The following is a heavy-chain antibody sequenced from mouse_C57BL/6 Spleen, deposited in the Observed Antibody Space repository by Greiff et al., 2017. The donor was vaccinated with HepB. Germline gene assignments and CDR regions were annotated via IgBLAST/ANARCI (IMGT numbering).Heavy chain of an antibody. CDR3: ARDGLITTVVGGYFDV. CDR1: GFTFSDYY. D-gene: IGHD1-1*01. V-gene: IGHV5-16*01. Sequence: EVQLVESEGGLVQPGSSMKLSCTASGFTFSDYYMAWVRQVPEKGLEWVANINYDGSSTYYLDSLKSRFIISRDNAKNILYLQMSSLKSEDTATYYCARDGLITTVVGGYFDVGAQGPRSPSPQ. J-gene: IGHJ1*03. CDR2: INYDGSST.